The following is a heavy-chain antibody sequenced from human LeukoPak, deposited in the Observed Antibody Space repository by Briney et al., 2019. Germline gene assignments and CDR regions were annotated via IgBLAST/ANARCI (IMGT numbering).Heavy chain of an antibody. D-gene: IGHD4-23*01. Sequence: SETLSLTCAVSGYSISSGYYWDWIRQPPGKGLEWIGSIHHSGSTYYNPSLKSRVTISVDTSKNQFSLKLSSATAADTAVYYCARGEGGNVRYFDYWGQGTLVTVSS. CDR3: ARGEGGNVRYFDY. J-gene: IGHJ4*02. CDR1: GYSISSGYY. V-gene: IGHV4-38-2*01. CDR2: IHHSGST.